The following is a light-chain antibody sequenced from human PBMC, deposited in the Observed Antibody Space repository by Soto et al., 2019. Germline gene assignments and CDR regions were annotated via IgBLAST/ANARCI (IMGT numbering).Light chain of an antibody. J-gene: IGKJ2*01. V-gene: IGKV2-30*01. CDR1: QSLVYSDGNVH. CDR2: AVS. Sequence: DVLMTQSPLSLPVTLGQPASISCRSSQSLVYSDGNVHLTWFQQRPGQSPRRLIYAVSNRDSGARDSVRGSGSDTDFRLKISRVEADDVGGYYRVQTTHWPHTFGQGTKLEIK. CDR3: VQTTHWPHT.